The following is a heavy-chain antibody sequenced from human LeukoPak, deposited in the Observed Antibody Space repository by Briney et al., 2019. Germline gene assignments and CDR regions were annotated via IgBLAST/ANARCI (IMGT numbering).Heavy chain of an antibody. V-gene: IGHV4-38-2*02. J-gene: IGHJ6*03. D-gene: IGHD6-13*01. CDR3: ARGRVSSSSWSSTYYYYFYMDV. CDR1: GDSFSSGYY. CDR2: IYHSGST. Sequence: SETLSLTCSVSGDSFSSGYYWGWIRQPPGKGLEWIGSIYHSGSTYYNPSLKSRVTMSVDTSKNQFSLKLSSVTAADTAVYFCARGRVSSSSWSSTYYYYFYMDVWGKGTTVTVSS.